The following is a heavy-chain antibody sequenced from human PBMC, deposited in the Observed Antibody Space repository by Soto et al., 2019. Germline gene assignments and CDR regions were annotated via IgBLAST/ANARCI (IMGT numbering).Heavy chain of an antibody. CDR2: ISQSGNT. V-gene: IGHV4-34*01. D-gene: IGHD6-6*01. J-gene: IGHJ4*02. CDR3: ARAPKVSGSSQTRPDF. Sequence: WETLSLTCSIYSGSFSGYYWSWIRQPPGKGLEWIGEISQSGNTNYSPSLKSRVSISIDTSKKQFSLNLASVSAADTAVYYCARAPKVSGSSQTRPDFWGQGTLVTVSS. CDR1: SGSFSGYY.